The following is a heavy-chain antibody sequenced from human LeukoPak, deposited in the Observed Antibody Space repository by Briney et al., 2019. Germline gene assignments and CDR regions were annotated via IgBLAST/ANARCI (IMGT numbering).Heavy chain of an antibody. CDR3: ARSNQADDY. Sequence: GGSLRLSCAASGFTFSSYAMSWVRQAPGKGLVWVARINPGGSSIAYADSVKGRFTISRDNAKNTLYLQMDSLRAEDTGVYYCARSNQADDYWGQGTLVTVSS. CDR2: INPGGSSI. D-gene: IGHD1-14*01. J-gene: IGHJ4*02. V-gene: IGHV3-74*01. CDR1: GFTFSSYA.